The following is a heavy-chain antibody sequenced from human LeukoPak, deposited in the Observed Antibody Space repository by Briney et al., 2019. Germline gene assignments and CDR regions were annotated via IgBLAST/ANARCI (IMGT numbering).Heavy chain of an antibody. V-gene: IGHV1-18*01. CDR2: ISAYNGNT. CDR3: ARDGYSYGYNTFFDY. CDR1: GGTFSSYA. D-gene: IGHD5-18*01. Sequence: SVKVSCKASGGTFSSYAISWVRQAPGQGLEWMGWISAYNGNTNYAQKLQGRVTMTTDTSTSTAYMELRSLRSDDTAVYYCARDGYSYGYNTFFDYWGQGTLVTVSS. J-gene: IGHJ4*02.